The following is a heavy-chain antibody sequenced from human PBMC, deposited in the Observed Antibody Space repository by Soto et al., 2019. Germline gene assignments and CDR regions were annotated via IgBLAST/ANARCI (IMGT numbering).Heavy chain of an antibody. CDR2: ISGSGGST. D-gene: IGHD5-18*01. J-gene: IGHJ4*02. Sequence: GGSLRLSCAASGFTFSSYAMSWVRQAPGKGLEWVSAISGSGGSTYYADSVKGRFTISRDNSKNTLYLQMNSLRAEDTAVYYCAKDLDTVQLWPTYFDYWGQGTLVTVSS. CDR1: GFTFSSYA. CDR3: AKDLDTVQLWPTYFDY. V-gene: IGHV3-23*01.